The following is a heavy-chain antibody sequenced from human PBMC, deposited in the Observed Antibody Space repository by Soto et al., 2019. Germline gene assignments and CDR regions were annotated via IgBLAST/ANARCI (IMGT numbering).Heavy chain of an antibody. J-gene: IGHJ4*02. D-gene: IGHD2-15*01. CDR2: ISTYNGDT. CDR1: GYTFTSYA. V-gene: IGHV1-3*04. CDR3: ARDLGGWPDY. Sequence: ASVKVSCKASGYTFTSYAMLWVRQAPGQGLEWMGWISTYNGDTNYAQTFQGRVTITRDTSASTAYMELSSLRSEDTAVYYCARDLGGWPDYWGQGTLVTVSS.